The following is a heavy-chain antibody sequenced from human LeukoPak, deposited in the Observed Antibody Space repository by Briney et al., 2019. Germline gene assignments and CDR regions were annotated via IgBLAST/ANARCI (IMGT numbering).Heavy chain of an antibody. D-gene: IGHD5-18*01. J-gene: IGHJ6*03. CDR2: IHTSGST. CDR3: ARQYSYGYYYYYYYMDV. V-gene: IGHV4-4*09. Sequence: KPSETLSLTCTVSGGSLSTYYWGWIRQPPGKGLEWIGYIHTSGSTNYNPSLKSRVTISVDTSKNQFSLKLSSVTAADTAVYYCARQYSYGYYYYYYYMDVWGKGTTVTVSS. CDR1: GGSLSTYY.